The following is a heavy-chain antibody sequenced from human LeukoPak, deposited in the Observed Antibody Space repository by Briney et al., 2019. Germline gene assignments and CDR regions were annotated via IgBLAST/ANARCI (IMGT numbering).Heavy chain of an antibody. D-gene: IGHD3-16*01. Sequence: SETLSLTCTVSGGSISSYYWSWIRQPAGKGLEWIGRIYTSGSTNHNPSLKSRVTMSVDTSKNQFSLKLSSVTAADTAVYYCARDTGIGVMITFGGVSDAFDIWGQGTMVTVSS. CDR3: ARDTGIGVMITFGGVSDAFDI. CDR1: GGSISSYY. V-gene: IGHV4-4*07. J-gene: IGHJ3*02. CDR2: IYTSGST.